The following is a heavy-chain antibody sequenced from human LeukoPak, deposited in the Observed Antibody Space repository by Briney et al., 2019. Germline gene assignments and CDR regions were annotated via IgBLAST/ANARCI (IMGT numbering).Heavy chain of an antibody. D-gene: IGHD4/OR15-4a*01. Sequence: GGSLRLSCVVSEFTFSRYSMNWVRQAPGKGLEWVSSISNAGTYKDYADSVKGRFTISRDNAKNSLYLQMDSLRVEDTAMYYCEIYDGAGRGYWGQGTLVAVSS. CDR2: ISNAGTYK. J-gene: IGHJ4*02. CDR1: EFTFSRYS. V-gene: IGHV3-21*01. CDR3: EIYDGAGRGY.